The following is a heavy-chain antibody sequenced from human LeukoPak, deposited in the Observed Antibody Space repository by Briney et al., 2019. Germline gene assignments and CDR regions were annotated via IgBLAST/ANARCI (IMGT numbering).Heavy chain of an antibody. CDR1: GFTFSSYE. Sequence: QPGGSLRLSCAASGFTFSSYEVNWVRQAPGKGLEWVSYISSSGSTIYYADSVKGRFTISRDNAKNSLYLQMNSLRAEDTAVYYCARIMRDSGCSLWYYYGMDVWGQGTTVTVSS. V-gene: IGHV3-48*03. CDR3: ARIMRDSGCSLWYYYGMDV. CDR2: ISSSGSTI. D-gene: IGHD3-10*01. J-gene: IGHJ6*02.